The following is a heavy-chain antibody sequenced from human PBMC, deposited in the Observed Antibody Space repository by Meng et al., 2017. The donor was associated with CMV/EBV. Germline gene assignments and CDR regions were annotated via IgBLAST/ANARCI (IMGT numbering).Heavy chain of an antibody. J-gene: IGHJ6*02. Sequence: SVKVSCKASGGTFSSYTISWVRQAPGQGLEWMGGIIPIFGTANYAQKFQGRVTITTDESTSTAYMELSSLRSGDTAVYYCARGDTAMVDYYYYGMDVWGQGTTVTVSS. V-gene: IGHV1-69*05. CDR3: ARGDTAMVDYYYYGMDV. CDR1: GGTFSSYT. D-gene: IGHD5-18*01. CDR2: IIPIFGTA.